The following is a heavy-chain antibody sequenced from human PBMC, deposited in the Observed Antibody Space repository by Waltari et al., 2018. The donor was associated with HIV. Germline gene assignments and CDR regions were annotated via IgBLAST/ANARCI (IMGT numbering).Heavy chain of an antibody. CDR2: IIHVFEAT. CDR1: GGTFSSNA. J-gene: IGHJ5*02. V-gene: IGHV1-69*18. D-gene: IGHD1-26*01. CDR3: ARGSSGSYRWFDP. Sequence: QEQLVQSGAEVKKPGSSVKVSCKASGGTFSSNAISWVRQAPGQGLEWMGSIIHVFEATSYAQKFHGRLTISADESTSTVFMELSSLSFDDTAVYYCARGSSGSYRWFDPWGHGTLVTVSS.